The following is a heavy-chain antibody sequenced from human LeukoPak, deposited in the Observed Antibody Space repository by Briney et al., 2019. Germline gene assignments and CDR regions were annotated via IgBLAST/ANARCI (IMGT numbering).Heavy chain of an antibody. Sequence: SLRLSCAASGFTFDDYAMHWVRQAPGKGLEWVSGISWNSGSIGYADSVKGRFTISRDNAKNSLYLQMNSLRAEDTALYYCAKRADPDRYFDYWGRGTLVTVSS. J-gene: IGHJ4*02. CDR2: ISWNSGSI. CDR1: GFTFDDYA. CDR3: AKRADPDRYFDY. V-gene: IGHV3-9*01.